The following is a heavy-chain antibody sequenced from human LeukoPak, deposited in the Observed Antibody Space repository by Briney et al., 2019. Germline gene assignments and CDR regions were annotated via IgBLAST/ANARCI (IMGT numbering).Heavy chain of an antibody. D-gene: IGHD1-26*01. J-gene: IGHJ4*02. CDR2: INGSGGST. V-gene: IGHV3-23*01. Sequence: SGGSLRLSCAASGFTFSSYAMSWVRQAPGKGLEWVSAINGSGGSTYYADSVKGRFTISRDNSKNTLYLQMNSLRAEDTAVYYCAKDTHQWESGVLDYWGQGTLVTVSS. CDR1: GFTFSSYA. CDR3: AKDTHQWESGVLDY.